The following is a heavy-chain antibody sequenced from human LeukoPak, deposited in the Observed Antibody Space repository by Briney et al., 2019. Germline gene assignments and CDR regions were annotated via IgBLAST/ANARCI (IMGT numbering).Heavy chain of an antibody. CDR3: ARGDYDILTGYYIRAFDI. CDR1: GFTFSDYY. Sequence: GGSLRLSCAASGFTFSDYYMSWIRQAPGKGLEWVSYISSSGSTIYYADSVKGRFTISRDNAKNSLYLQMNSLRAEDTAVYYCARGDYDILTGYYIRAFDIWGQGTMVTSLQ. CDR2: ISSSGSTI. V-gene: IGHV3-11*01. D-gene: IGHD3-9*01. J-gene: IGHJ3*02.